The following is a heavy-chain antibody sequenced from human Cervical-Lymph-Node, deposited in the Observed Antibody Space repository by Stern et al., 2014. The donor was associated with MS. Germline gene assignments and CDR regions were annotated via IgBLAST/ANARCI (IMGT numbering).Heavy chain of an antibody. D-gene: IGHD5-12*01. CDR1: GFTFSTYA. CDR2: ISYDGSQQ. CDR3: VKGLRRVAFDYFDV. Sequence: QVQLVQSGGGVVQPGRSLRLSCGASGFTFSTYAMHWVRQAPGKGLEWVAVISYDGSQQYEADPVKGRFSISRDNSKDTRFRQRKSLRAEDTAQDYWVKGLRRVAFDYFDVWGQGIQGTVSS. J-gene: IGHJ4*02. V-gene: IGHV3-30*18.